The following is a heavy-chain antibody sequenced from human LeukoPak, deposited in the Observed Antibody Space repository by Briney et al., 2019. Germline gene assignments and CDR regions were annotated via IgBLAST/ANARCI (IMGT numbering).Heavy chain of an antibody. D-gene: IGHD5-18*01. J-gene: IGHJ4*02. CDR1: GFTFDDYA. V-gene: IGHV3-43*02. CDR2: ISGDGGST. Sequence: GGSLTLSCAASGFTFDDYAMHWVRQAPGKGLEWVSLISGDGGSTYYADSVKGRFTISRDNSKNSLYLQMNSLRDEDTAVYYCARGYGTVWGQGTLVAVSS. CDR3: ARGYGTV.